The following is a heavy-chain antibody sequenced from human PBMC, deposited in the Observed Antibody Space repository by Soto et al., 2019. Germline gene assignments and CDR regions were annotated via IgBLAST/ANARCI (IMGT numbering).Heavy chain of an antibody. V-gene: IGHV3-23*01. CDR3: AKGSIEYSASVDN. CDR2: ISARGASS. D-gene: IGHD5-12*01. J-gene: IGHJ4*02. Sequence: DVQLLESGGGLVQPGGSLRLSCAASGFSFSSYAMVWVRQAPGKGLEWVAVISARGASSYFADSVKGRFTISRDNSKNVLSLEMNSLRAEDTAIYFCAKGSIEYSASVDNWGQGTLVVVSS. CDR1: GFSFSSYA.